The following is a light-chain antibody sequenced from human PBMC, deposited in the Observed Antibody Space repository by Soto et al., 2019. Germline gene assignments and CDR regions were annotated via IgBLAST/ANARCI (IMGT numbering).Light chain of an antibody. CDR3: TSHAGTINFPYI. CDR2: EVN. Sequence: QSALTQPPSASGSPGQSVTISCTGTSSDVGAYNYVSWHQHHPGKAPKLMVYEVNKRPSGVPDRFSGSKSGNTASLTASGLQAEDEADYYCTSHAGTINFPYIFGTGTKLTVL. CDR1: SSDVGAYNY. J-gene: IGLJ1*01. V-gene: IGLV2-8*01.